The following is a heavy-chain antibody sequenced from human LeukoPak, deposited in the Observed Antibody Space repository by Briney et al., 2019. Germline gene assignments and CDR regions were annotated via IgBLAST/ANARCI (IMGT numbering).Heavy chain of an antibody. CDR1: GFTFSSYA. CDR3: AKSGYSYGYYFDY. V-gene: IGHV3-23*01. CDR2: ISGSGGST. D-gene: IGHD5-18*01. J-gene: IGHJ4*02. Sequence: GGSLRLSCAASGFTFSSYAMSWVRQAPGKGLEWVSAISGSGGSTYYADSVKGRFTISRDNSKNTLYLQMNSPRAEDTAVYYCAKSGYSYGYYFDYWGQGTLVTVSS.